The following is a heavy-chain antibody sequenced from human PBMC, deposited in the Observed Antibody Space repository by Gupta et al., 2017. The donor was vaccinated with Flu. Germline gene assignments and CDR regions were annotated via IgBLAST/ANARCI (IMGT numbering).Heavy chain of an antibody. CDR2: INHSGST. D-gene: IGHD1-26*01. Sequence: QVQLQQWGAGLLKPSETLSLTCAVYGGSFSGYYWSWIRQPPGKGLEWIGEINHSGSTNYNPSLKSRVTISVDTSKNQFSLKLSSVTAADTAVYYCARGSQGDNGSYYATPPHFDYWGQGTLVTVSS. J-gene: IGHJ4*02. CDR1: GGSFSGYY. V-gene: IGHV4-34*01. CDR3: ARGSQGDNGSYYATPPHFDY.